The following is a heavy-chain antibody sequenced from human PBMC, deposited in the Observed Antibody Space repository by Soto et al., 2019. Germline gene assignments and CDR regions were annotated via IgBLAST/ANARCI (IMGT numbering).Heavy chain of an antibody. CDR1: GLTVSNAY. Sequence: GSLRLSCAASGLTVSNAYMAWVRQAPGMGLEWVSVIYDNGTTYYADSVKGRFTISRDTSTNTLSLQMDSLRAKDTAVYYCVRPLPSGRNYGLDVWGQGTTVTVSS. D-gene: IGHD3-10*01. CDR3: VRPLPSGRNYGLDV. CDR2: IYDNGTT. J-gene: IGHJ6*02. V-gene: IGHV3-53*01.